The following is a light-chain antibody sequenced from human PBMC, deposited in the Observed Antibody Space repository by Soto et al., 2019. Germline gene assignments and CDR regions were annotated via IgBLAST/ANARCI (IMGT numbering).Light chain of an antibody. CDR3: ILYAGSNNRV. Sequence: QSALTQPPSASGSPGQSVTISCTGTSSDVGGYNYVSWYQQNPGKAPKLVIHEVSKRPSGVPDRFSGSKSGNTASLTVSVLQAEDDADYYFILYAGSNNRVFGTGTKVTVL. J-gene: IGLJ1*01. CDR2: EVS. CDR1: SSDVGGYNY. V-gene: IGLV2-8*01.